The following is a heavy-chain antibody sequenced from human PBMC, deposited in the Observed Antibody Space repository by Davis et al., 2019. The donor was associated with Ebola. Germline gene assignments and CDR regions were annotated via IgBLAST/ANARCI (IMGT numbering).Heavy chain of an antibody. V-gene: IGHV4-30-2*01. CDR3: ARAREASYGINWFDP. CDR1: GGSISSGGYS. J-gene: IGHJ5*02. Sequence: LRLSCAVSGGSISSGGYSWSWIRQPPGKGLEWIGYIYHSGSTYYNPSLKSRVTISVDRSKNQFSLKLSSVTAADTAVYYCARAREASYGINWFDPWGQGTLVTVSS. D-gene: IGHD5-18*01. CDR2: IYHSGST.